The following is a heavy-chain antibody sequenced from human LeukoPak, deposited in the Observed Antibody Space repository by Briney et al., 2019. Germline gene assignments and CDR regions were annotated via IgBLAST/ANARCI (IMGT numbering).Heavy chain of an antibody. Sequence: SVKVSCKASGGTFSSYAISWVRQAPGQGLEWMGGIIPIFGTANYAQKFQGRVTITADESTSTAYMELSSLRSEDTAVYYCARAPQRGTAAAGSFDYWGQGTLVTVSS. CDR2: IIPIFGTA. V-gene: IGHV1-69*13. CDR3: ARAPQRGTAAAGSFDY. CDR1: GGTFSSYA. J-gene: IGHJ4*02. D-gene: IGHD6-13*01.